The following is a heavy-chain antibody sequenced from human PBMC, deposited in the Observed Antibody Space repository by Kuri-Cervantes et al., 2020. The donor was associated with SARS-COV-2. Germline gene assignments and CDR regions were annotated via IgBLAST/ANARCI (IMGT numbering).Heavy chain of an antibody. CDR2: IRSKTDGGEI. D-gene: IGHD2-21*02. CDR3: WQVVVGTAIDY. J-gene: IGHJ4*02. V-gene: IGHV3-15*07. Sequence: GGSLRLSCEASGFSFSTAWMNWVRQAPGKGLEWVGRIRSKTDGGEIEYAAPAKGRFTISRDDSKSTLYLQMSSLRTDDTAVYFCWQVVVGTAIDYWGQGSLVTVSS. CDR1: GFSFSTAW.